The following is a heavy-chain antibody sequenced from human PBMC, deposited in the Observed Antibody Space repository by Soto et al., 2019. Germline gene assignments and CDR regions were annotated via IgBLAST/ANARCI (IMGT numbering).Heavy chain of an antibody. J-gene: IGHJ6*02. Sequence: SVKVSCKTSGGTFSSFAISWVRQAPGQGLEWMGGIIPMFGSPTYAQQFRGRVTITADESTSTAYMDLDSLKSDDSAVYYCARGTRDCSTTSCYSPQGYYRHDMDVWGPGTTVTVSS. V-gene: IGHV1-69*13. CDR2: IIPMFGSP. D-gene: IGHD2-2*01. CDR3: ARGTRDCSTTSCYSPQGYYRHDMDV. CDR1: GGTFSSFA.